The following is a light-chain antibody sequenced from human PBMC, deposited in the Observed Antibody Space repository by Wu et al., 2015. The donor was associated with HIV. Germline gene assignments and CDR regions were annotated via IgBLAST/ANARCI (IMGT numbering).Light chain of an antibody. CDR3: QQYDTFPLT. CDR2: ATS. CDR1: QHIRSA. J-gene: IGKJ4*01. Sequence: AIQITQSPSSLSASTGDTVNITCQTSQHIRSALAWYRQKPGKVPELLIYATSNLHRGVPSRFSGSGSGTGFTLTISCLQSEDLATFYCQQYDTFPLTFGGGPKVDIK. V-gene: IGKV1-8*01.